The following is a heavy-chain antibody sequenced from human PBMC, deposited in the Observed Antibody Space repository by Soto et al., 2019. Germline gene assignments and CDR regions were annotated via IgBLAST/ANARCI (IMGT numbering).Heavy chain of an antibody. D-gene: IGHD6-19*01. CDR3: ERLGQSGWPPLNFDY. V-gene: IGHV5-51*01. CDR1: GYSFTSYW. CDR2: IYPGDSDT. J-gene: IGHJ4*02. Sequence: EFLTMSFRGSGYSFTSYWIGLVRQMPGKGLEWMGIIYPGDSDTRYSPSFQGQVTISADKSISTAYLQWSSLKASDTAMYYCERLGQSGWPPLNFDYWGQGTLVTVYS.